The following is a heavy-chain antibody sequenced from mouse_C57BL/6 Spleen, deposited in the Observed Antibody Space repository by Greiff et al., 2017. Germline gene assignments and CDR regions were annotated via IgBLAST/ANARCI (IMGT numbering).Heavy chain of an antibody. CDR2: IYPGDGDT. CDR3: AREVTTVGFDY. V-gene: IGHV1-82*01. CDR1: GYAFSSSW. Sequence: QVQLKQSGPELVKPGASVKISCKASGYAFSSSWMNWVKQRPGKGLEWIGRIYPGDGDTNYNGKFKGKATLTADKASSTAYMQLSSLTSEDSAVYFCAREVTTVGFDYWGQGTTLTGSS. D-gene: IGHD1-1*01. J-gene: IGHJ2*01.